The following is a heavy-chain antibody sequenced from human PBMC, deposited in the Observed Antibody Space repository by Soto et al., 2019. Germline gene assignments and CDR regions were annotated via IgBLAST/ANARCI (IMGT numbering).Heavy chain of an antibody. CDR2: IYYSGST. Sequence: SETLSLTCTVSGGSISSYYWSWIRQPPGKGLEWIGYIYYSGSTNYNPSLKSRVTISVDTSKNQFSLKLSSVTAADTAVYYCARDGIAARLRAYDAFDIWGQGTMVT. CDR3: ARDGIAARLRAYDAFDI. CDR1: GGSISSYY. D-gene: IGHD6-6*01. J-gene: IGHJ3*02. V-gene: IGHV4-59*01.